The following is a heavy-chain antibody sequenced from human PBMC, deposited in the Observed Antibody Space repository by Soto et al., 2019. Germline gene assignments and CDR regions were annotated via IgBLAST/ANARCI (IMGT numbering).Heavy chain of an antibody. V-gene: IGHV1-46*03. J-gene: IGHJ3*02. D-gene: IGHD5-12*01. CDR3: ARVWMATIRADAFDI. Sequence: ASVKVSCKASGYTFTSYYMHWVRQAPGQGLEWMGIINPSGGSTSYAQKFQGRVTMTRDTPTSTVYMELSSLRSEDTAVYYCARVWMATIRADAFDIWGQGTMVTVSS. CDR1: GYTFTSYY. CDR2: INPSGGST.